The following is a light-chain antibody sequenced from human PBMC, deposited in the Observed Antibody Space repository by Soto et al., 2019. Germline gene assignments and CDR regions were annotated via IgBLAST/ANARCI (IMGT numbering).Light chain of an antibody. V-gene: IGKV3-11*01. CDR3: QQSFTTWT. CDR1: QSVSTS. J-gene: IGKJ1*01. CDR2: AAS. Sequence: EIVLTQSPATLSLSPGERATLSCRASQSVSTSLVWYQQKPGQAPRLLIYAASNRATGIPARFSGSGSGTDFTLTISNLQPEDFATYYCQQSFTTWTFGQGTKVDIK.